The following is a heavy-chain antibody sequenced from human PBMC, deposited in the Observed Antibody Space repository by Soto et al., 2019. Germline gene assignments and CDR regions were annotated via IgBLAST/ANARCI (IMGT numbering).Heavy chain of an antibody. Sequence: QVQLVESGAEVKKPGASVKVSCKASGYTFTNYGISWVRQGPGQGLEWMGWISGYNGNTKYAQKFQGRVTMTTDTPTNTAYMDLRSLRSDDTAVYSCARDREYYYDSSGNYYYHYGMDVWGQGTTVTVS. CDR2: ISGYNGNT. V-gene: IGHV1-18*04. CDR1: GYTFTNYG. J-gene: IGHJ6*02. D-gene: IGHD3-22*01. CDR3: ARDREYYYDSSGNYYYHYGMDV.